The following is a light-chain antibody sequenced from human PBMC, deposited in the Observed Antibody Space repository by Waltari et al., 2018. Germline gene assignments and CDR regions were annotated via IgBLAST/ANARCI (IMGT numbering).Light chain of an antibody. CDR3: NSRDSSGYV. CDR1: SLRSYY. Sequence: SSELTQDPAVSVALGQTVRITCQGDSLRSYYASWYQQKPGQAPVLVMYGTNNRPSGIPDRFAGSSSGTTASLPITGAQAEDEADYYCNSRDSSGYVFGTGTKVTVL. J-gene: IGLJ1*01. V-gene: IGLV3-19*01. CDR2: GTN.